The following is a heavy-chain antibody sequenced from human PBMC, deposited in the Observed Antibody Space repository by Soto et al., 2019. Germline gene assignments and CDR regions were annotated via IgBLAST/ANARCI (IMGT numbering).Heavy chain of an antibody. CDR1: GFTFSSYA. Sequence: LRLSCAASGFTFSSYAMSWVRQAPGKGLEWVSAISGSGGSTYYAGSVKGRFTISRDNSKNTLYLQMNSLRAEDTAVYYCAILGPHPVTNYWGQGTLVTVSS. J-gene: IGHJ4*02. D-gene: IGHD2-2*01. CDR3: AILGPHPVTNY. CDR2: ISGSGGST. V-gene: IGHV3-23*01.